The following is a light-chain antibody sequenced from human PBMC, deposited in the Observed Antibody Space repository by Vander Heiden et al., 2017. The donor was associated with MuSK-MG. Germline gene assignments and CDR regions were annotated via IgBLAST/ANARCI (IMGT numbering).Light chain of an antibody. CDR3: SSYTSSSTYV. CDR1: SSYVGGYNY. J-gene: IGLJ1*01. CDR2: DVS. Sequence: QSALTQPASVSGSPGRSITISCPGTSSYVGGYNYVSWYQQHPGKAHKLMIYDVSNRPSGVSNRFSGSKSGNTASLTISGLQAEDEADYYCSSYTSSSTYVFGTGTKVTVL. V-gene: IGLV2-14*03.